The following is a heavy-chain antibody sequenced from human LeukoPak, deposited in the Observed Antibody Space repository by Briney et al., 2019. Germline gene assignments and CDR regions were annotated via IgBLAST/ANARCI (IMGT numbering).Heavy chain of an antibody. CDR2: INGGEGP. J-gene: IGHJ4*01. CDR3: ARDRYFDF. V-gene: IGHV3-53*01. Sequence: PGGSLRLSCAASGFPVSSTYMSWVRQAPGKGLEWVSLINGGEGPYYADSVKGRFTTSTDNSKNTLSLQMTSLRAEDTAMYYCARDRYFDFWGQGTLVTVSS. CDR1: GFPVSSTY.